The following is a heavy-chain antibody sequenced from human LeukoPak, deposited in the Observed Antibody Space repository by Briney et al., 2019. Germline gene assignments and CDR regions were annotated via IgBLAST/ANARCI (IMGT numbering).Heavy chain of an antibody. CDR1: GYRFTSFG. V-gene: IGHV1-18*01. D-gene: IGHD3-3*01. CDR2: ISAYNGNT. Sequence: ASVKVSCKASGYRFTSFGISWVRQAPGQGLEWMGWISAYNGNTNYAQKLQGRVTMTTDTSTSTAYMELRSLRSEDTAVYYCATRTYYDFWSGYYYFDYWGQGTLVTVSS. J-gene: IGHJ4*02. CDR3: ATRTYYDFWSGYYYFDY.